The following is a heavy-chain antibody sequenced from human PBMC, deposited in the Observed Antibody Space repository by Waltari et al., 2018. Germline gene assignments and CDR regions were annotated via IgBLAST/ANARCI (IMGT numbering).Heavy chain of an antibody. CDR1: GFTFSGYW. CDR2: TT. Sequence: EVQLVESGGGFVQPGGALRLSCAASGFTFSGYWMHWVRQAPGKGLVTTIYADSVQGRFTISRDNAKNTLYLQMNSLRAEDSAVYYCARGQITMFQGDLDYWGQGTLVTVSS. V-gene: IGHV3-74*01. D-gene: IGHD3-10*01. J-gene: IGHJ4*02. CDR3: ARGQITMFQGDLDY.